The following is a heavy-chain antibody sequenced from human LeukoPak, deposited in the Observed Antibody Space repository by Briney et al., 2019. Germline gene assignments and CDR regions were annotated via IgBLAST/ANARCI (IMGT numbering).Heavy chain of an antibody. CDR2: IYYSGST. D-gene: IGHD3-10*01. J-gene: IGHJ4*02. CDR1: GGSISSYY. CDR3: ARSSVLWFGELGRDYYFDY. V-gene: IGHV4-59*01. Sequence: SETLSLTCTVSGGSISSYYRSWLRQPPGKGLEWIGYIYYSGSTNYNPSLKSRVTISVDTSKNQFSLKLSSVTAADTAVYYCARSSVLWFGELGRDYYFDYWGQGTLVTVSS.